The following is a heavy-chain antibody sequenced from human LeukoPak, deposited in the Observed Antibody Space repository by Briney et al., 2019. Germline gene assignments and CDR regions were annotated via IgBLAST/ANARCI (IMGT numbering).Heavy chain of an antibody. CDR3: ARSEINDYFKY. Sequence: SETLSLTCTVSGGSISSYYWSWIRQPPGKGLEWIGYIYYSGSTNYNPSLKSRVTISVDTSKNQVSLKLTSVSAADTAVYYCARSEINDYFKYWGPGILVTVST. V-gene: IGHV4-59*08. CDR2: IYYSGST. J-gene: IGHJ4*02. D-gene: IGHD3-16*01. CDR1: GGSISSYY.